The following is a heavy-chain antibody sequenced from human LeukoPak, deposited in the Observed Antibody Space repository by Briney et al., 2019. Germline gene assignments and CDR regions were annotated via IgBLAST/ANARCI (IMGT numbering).Heavy chain of an antibody. CDR3: ARAADYDFWSRVIEYYFDY. CDR1: GFTFSSYS. Sequence: PGGSLRLSCAASGFTFSSYSMNWGRQAPGKGLEWVSSISSSSSYIYYADSVKGRFTISRDNAKNSLYLQMNSLRAEDTAVYYCARAADYDFWSRVIEYYFDYWGQGTLVTVSS. J-gene: IGHJ4*02. V-gene: IGHV3-21*01. D-gene: IGHD3-3*01. CDR2: ISSSSSYI.